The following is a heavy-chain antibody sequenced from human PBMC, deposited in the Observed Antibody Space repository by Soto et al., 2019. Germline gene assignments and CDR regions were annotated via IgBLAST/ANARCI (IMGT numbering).Heavy chain of an antibody. V-gene: IGHV3-30*04. CDR1: GFTFSSYS. J-gene: IGHJ4*02. Sequence: QVQLVESGGGVVQPGRSLRLSCAASGFTFSSYSMHWVRQAPGKGLEWVATISFDGSNRYYTDSVKGRFTISRDNSKNTLYLQMNSLGAEDTAVYFCARDKNGQWLRRGGYFDYWGQGTLVTVSS. CDR3: ARDKNGQWLRRGGYFDY. CDR2: ISFDGSNR. D-gene: IGHD6-19*01.